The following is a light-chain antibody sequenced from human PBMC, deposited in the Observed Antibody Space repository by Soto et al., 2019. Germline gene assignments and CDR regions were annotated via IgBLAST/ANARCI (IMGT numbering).Light chain of an antibody. CDR3: QRYDISPFP. V-gene: IGKV3-20*01. J-gene: IGKJ2*01. Sequence: EIVLAQSPGTQSLSPGERAPLSCRASQSVSSTYLAWYQQKPGQAPRLLIYGASSRATGIPDRFSGSGSGTDFTLTISRLEPEDFAVYYCQRYDISPFPFGQGTKLEIK. CDR2: GAS. CDR1: QSVSSTY.